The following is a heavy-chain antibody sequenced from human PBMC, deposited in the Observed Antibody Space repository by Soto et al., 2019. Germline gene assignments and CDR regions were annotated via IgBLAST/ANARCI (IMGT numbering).Heavy chain of an antibody. Sequence: GGSLRLTCAASGFTFSNYGMSWVRQAPGKGLEWVSAISGSGGSTYYADSVKGRFTISRDNSKNTLYLQMNSLRAEDTAVYYCVSYPGNYNLDVWSPGTTVTVYS. CDR2: ISGSGGST. V-gene: IGHV3-23*01. J-gene: IGHJ6*02. CDR3: VSYPGNYNLDV. D-gene: IGHD4-4*01. CDR1: GFTFSNYG.